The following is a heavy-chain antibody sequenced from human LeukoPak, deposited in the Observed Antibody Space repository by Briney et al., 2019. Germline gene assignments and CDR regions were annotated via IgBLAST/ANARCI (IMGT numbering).Heavy chain of an antibody. J-gene: IGHJ4*02. CDR2: IRSSSTTI. Sequence: GGSLTLSCAASGITFSSYTMTWVRLAPGKGLEWVSYIRSSSTTIYYADSVKGRFTISRDNAKNSLYLQMNSLRAEDTAVYFCARDSRSHCGTAACDYWGQGTLVTVSS. CDR1: GITFSSYT. V-gene: IGHV3-48*01. D-gene: IGHD2-8*02. CDR3: ARDSRSHCGTAACDY.